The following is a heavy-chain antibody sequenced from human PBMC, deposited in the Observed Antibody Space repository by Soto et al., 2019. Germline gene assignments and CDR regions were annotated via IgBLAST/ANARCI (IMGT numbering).Heavy chain of an antibody. V-gene: IGHV1-69*13. CDR2: IIPIFGTA. Sequence: ASVKVSCKASGGTFSSYAISWVRQAPGQGLEWMGGIIPIFGTANYAQKFQGRVTITADESTSTAYMELSSLRSEDTAVYYCARGHQTLPYSSGWYVDYWGQGTLVTVSS. CDR3: ARGHQTLPYSSGWYVDY. J-gene: IGHJ4*02. CDR1: GGTFSSYA. D-gene: IGHD6-19*01.